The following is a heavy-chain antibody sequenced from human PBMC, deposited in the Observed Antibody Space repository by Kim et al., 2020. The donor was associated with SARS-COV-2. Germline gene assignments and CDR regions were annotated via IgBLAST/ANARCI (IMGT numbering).Heavy chain of an antibody. CDR2: INHSGST. J-gene: IGHJ4*02. CDR3: ARRGYSYGKVDY. D-gene: IGHD5-18*01. CDR1: GGSFSGYY. Sequence: SETLSLTCAVYGGSFSGYYWSWIRQPPGKGLEWIGEINHSGSTNYNPSLKSRVTISVDTSKNQFSLKLSSVTAADTAVYYCARRGYSYGKVDYWGQGTLVTVS. V-gene: IGHV4-34*01.